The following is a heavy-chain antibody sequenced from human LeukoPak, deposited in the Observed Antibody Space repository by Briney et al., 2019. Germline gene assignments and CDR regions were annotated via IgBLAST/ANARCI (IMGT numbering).Heavy chain of an antibody. V-gene: IGHV4-59*01. Sequence: SETLSLTCTVSGGSISSYYWSWIRQPPGKGLEWIGYIYYSGSTNYNPSLKSRVTISVDTSKNQFSLKLSSVTAADTAVYYCARGGLRYFDWLPSHNYYGMDVWGQGTTVTVSS. CDR1: GGSISSYY. CDR2: IYYSGST. CDR3: ARGGLRYFDWLPSHNYYGMDV. J-gene: IGHJ6*02. D-gene: IGHD3-9*01.